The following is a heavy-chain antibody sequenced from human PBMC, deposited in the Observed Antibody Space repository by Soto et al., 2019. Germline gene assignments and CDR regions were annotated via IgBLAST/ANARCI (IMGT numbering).Heavy chain of an antibody. V-gene: IGHV3-9*01. CDR3: SKYNDLDRHGPFDY. Sequence: EVQLVESGGGSVQPGRSLRLSCAASGFSFDDYGMHWVRQGPGKGLEWVSGISWNSGDIYYAESVKGRFNISRDNAKRSLYMQMNTLRTEDTALYYCSKYNDLDRHGPFDYWGQVILVTVA. CDR2: ISWNSGDI. J-gene: IGHJ4*02. D-gene: IGHD1-1*01. CDR1: GFSFDDYG.